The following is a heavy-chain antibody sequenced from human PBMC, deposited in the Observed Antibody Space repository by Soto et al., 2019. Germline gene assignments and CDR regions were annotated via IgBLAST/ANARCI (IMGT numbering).Heavy chain of an antibody. Sequence: PGGSLRLSCAASGFTFSSCEMNWVRQAPGKGLEWVSYISTSGSVTYYTDSVRGRFTISRDNAKNSLYLQMNSLRAEDTAVYYCARDSDYDSSGYGRPFDYWGPGTLVTV. J-gene: IGHJ4*02. V-gene: IGHV3-48*03. CDR2: ISTSGSVT. CDR3: ARDSDYDSSGYGRPFDY. D-gene: IGHD3-22*01. CDR1: GFTFSSCE.